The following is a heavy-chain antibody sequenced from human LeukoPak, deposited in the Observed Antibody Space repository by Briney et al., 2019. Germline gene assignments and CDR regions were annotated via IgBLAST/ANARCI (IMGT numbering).Heavy chain of an antibody. D-gene: IGHD3-22*01. Sequence: PGGSLRLSCVVSGFSLSSYSMNWVRQAPGRGLEWVSYVSSASSTIYYADSVKGRFTISRDNVKNSLYLQMNTLRDDDTAVYYCARGHNYDSMDAFDIWGQGTMVTVSS. CDR3: ARGHNYDSMDAFDI. V-gene: IGHV3-48*02. J-gene: IGHJ3*02. CDR1: GFSLSSYS. CDR2: VSSASSTI.